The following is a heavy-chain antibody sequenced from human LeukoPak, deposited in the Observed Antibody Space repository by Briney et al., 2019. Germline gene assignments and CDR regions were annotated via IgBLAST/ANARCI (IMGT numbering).Heavy chain of an antibody. J-gene: IGHJ4*02. V-gene: IGHV4-34*01. CDR3: AREVSWNSLDY. Sequence: SETLSLTCAVYGGSFSGYYWSWIRQPPGKGLEWIGEINHSGSTNYNPSLKSRVTISADTSKNQISLKLSSVTAADTAVYYCAREVSWNSLDYWGRGTLVTVSS. CDR2: INHSGST. CDR1: GGSFSGYY. D-gene: IGHD1-7*01.